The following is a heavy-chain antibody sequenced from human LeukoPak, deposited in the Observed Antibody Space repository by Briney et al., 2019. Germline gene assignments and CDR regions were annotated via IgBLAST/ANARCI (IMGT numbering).Heavy chain of an antibody. V-gene: IGHV3-23*01. Sequence: GGSLRLSCAASGFTFSSYAMSWVRQAPGKGLEWVSTISGSGGSTYYADSVKGRFSISRDNFKNRMYLQMNSLRAEDTAIYYCAKDLSSSHVSEYFDYWGQGTLVTVSS. CDR2: ISGSGGST. D-gene: IGHD6-6*01. CDR1: GFTFSSYA. J-gene: IGHJ4*02. CDR3: AKDLSSSHVSEYFDY.